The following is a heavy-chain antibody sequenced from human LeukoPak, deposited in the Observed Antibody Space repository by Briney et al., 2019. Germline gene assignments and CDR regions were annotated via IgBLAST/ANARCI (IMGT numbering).Heavy chain of an antibody. CDR2: IKQDGSEK. CDR1: GLSFSDYW. CDR3: ARALDYYYMDV. Sequence: GGSLRLSCAASGLSFSDYWMSWVRQAPGKGLEWVANIKQDGSEKYYVDSVKGRFTISRDNAKNSLYLQMNSLRAEDTAVYYCARALDYYYMDVWGKGTTVTVSS. V-gene: IGHV3-7*01. J-gene: IGHJ6*03.